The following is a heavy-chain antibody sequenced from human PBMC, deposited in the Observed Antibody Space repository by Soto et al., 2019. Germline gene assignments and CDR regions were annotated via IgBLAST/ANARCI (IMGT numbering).Heavy chain of an antibody. Sequence: GWSLRLSCAASGFTFSSYSMNWVRQAPGKGLEWVSSISSSSSYIYYADSVKGRFTISRDNAKNSLYLQMNSLRAEDTAVYYCARFVYCSSTSCRYYYYYYGMDVWGQGTTVTVSS. CDR3: ARFVYCSSTSCRYYYYYYGMDV. CDR1: GFTFSSYS. J-gene: IGHJ6*02. D-gene: IGHD2-2*01. CDR2: ISSSSSYI. V-gene: IGHV3-21*01.